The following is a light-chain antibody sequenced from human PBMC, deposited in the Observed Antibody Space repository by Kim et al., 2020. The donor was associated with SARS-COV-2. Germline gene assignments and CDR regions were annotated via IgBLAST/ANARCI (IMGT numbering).Light chain of an antibody. J-gene: IGKJ3*01. V-gene: IGKV1-9*01. Sequence: ASVGDRVTITCRASQGISSYLGWYQQKPGKAPKLLIYAASTLQSGVPSSFSGSGSGTEFTLTISSLQPEDFATYYCQQLHTYPFTFGPGTKVDIK. CDR2: AAS. CDR3: QQLHTYPFT. CDR1: QGISSY.